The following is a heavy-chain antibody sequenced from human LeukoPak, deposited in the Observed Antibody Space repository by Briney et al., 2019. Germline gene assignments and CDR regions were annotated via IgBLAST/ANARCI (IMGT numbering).Heavy chain of an antibody. J-gene: IGHJ5*02. V-gene: IGHV5-51*01. CDR1: GYSFTSYW. Sequence: GESLKISCKGSGYSFTSYWIGWVRQMPGKGLEWMGIIYPGDSDTRYSPSFQGQVTISTDKSISTAYLQWSSLKASDTAVYYCARHRAYSSTWHNNWFDPWGQGTLVTVSS. CDR2: IYPGDSDT. D-gene: IGHD6-13*01. CDR3: ARHRAYSSTWHNNWFDP.